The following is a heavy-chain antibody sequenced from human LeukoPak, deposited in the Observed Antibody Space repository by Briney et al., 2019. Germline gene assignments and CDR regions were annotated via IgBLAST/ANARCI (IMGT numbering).Heavy chain of an antibody. CDR1: GFTFSSYE. D-gene: IGHD4-17*01. Sequence: GGSLRLSCAASGFTFSSYEMNWVRQAPGKGLEWVSYISSSGSTIYYADSVKGRFTISRDNAKNSLYLQMNSLRAEDAAVYYCARGSTVTTNFYYYYYMDVWGKGTTVTVSS. J-gene: IGHJ6*03. CDR3: ARGSTVTTNFYYYYYMDV. CDR2: ISSSGSTI. V-gene: IGHV3-48*03.